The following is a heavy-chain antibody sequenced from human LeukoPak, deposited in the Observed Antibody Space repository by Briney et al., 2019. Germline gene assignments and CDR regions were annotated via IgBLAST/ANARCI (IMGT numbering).Heavy chain of an antibody. CDR3: ARAICSRGSCYSLVTFDM. CDR1: GFTFSAYE. CDR2: ITGSGNTK. Sequence: GGSLRLSCAASGFTFSAYEMVWVRQAPGRGLEWASYITGSGNTKYYIDSVKGRFSISRDNANNSLYLQMNSLRAEDTAIYYCARAICSRGSCYSLVTFDMWGQGAMVTVSS. D-gene: IGHD2-15*01. V-gene: IGHV3-48*03. J-gene: IGHJ3*02.